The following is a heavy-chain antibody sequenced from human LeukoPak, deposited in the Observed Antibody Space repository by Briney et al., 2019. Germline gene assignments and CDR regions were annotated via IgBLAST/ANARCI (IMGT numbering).Heavy chain of an antibody. J-gene: IGHJ5*02. D-gene: IGHD6-13*01. Sequence: PGGSLRLSCAASGFTFSDYYMSWIRQAPGKGLEWVSYISSSSSYTNYADSVKGRFTISRDNAKNSLYLQMNSLRAEDTAVYYCARVGLYTSSAFDPGGQGTLVTVSS. CDR1: GFTFSDYY. CDR2: ISSSSSYT. V-gene: IGHV3-11*06. CDR3: ARVGLYTSSAFDP.